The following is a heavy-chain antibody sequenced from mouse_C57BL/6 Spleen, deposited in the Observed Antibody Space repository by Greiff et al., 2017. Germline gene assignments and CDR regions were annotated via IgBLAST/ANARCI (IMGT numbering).Heavy chain of an antibody. D-gene: IGHD1-1*01. Sequence: VQLQQPGAELVRPGSSVKLSCKASGYTFTSYWMHWVKQRPIQGLEWIGNIDPSDSETHYNQKFKDKATLTVDKSSSTAYMQLSSLTSEDSAVYYCAREGYYYGSSYDAMDYWGQGTSVTVSS. J-gene: IGHJ4*01. CDR3: AREGYYYGSSYDAMDY. CDR1: GYTFTSYW. CDR2: IDPSDSET. V-gene: IGHV1-52*01.